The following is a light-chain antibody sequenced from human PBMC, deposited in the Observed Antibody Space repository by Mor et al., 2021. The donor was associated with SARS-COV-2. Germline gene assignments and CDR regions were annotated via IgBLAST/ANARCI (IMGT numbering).Light chain of an antibody. CDR1: QDIANS. V-gene: IGKV1-16*01. CDR2: DAV. CDR3: QQYYLYPAT. J-gene: IGKJ4*01. Sequence: VTITCRASQDIANSLAWHQQKPGKAPKSLIFDAVTLQSGLPSRFSGSRSGTDFTLTISSLQSEDFATYYCQQYYLYPATFG.